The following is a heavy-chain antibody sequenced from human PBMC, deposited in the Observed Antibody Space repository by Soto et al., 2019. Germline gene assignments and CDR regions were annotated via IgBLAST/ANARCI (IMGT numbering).Heavy chain of an antibody. J-gene: IGHJ4*02. V-gene: IGHV3-23*01. Sequence: DVQLWESGGGLVQPGGSLRLSCAASGFSFGSYALSWVRQAPGKGLEWVSTISGSDGKTFYADSVKGRFSISRDTSQNTLYLQMNSRRADDTAIYYCARGSYRDYWVQGTRVTVSS. D-gene: IGHD3-16*01. CDR3: ARGSYRDY. CDR1: GFSFGSYA. CDR2: ISGSDGKT.